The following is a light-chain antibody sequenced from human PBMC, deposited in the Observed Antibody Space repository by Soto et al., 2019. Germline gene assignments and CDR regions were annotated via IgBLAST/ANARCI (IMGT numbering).Light chain of an antibody. J-gene: IGKJ3*01. V-gene: IGKV3D-15*01. CDR3: QQYNNWPRVFT. CDR2: GAS. CDR1: QSVSSN. Sequence: EIVMTQSPATLSVSPGERATLSCRASQSVSSNLAWYQQKPGQAPRLLIYGASTRATGIPARFSGSGYGTEFTLTLSSLQSEYFAVYYCQQYNNWPRVFTFGPGTKVDIK.